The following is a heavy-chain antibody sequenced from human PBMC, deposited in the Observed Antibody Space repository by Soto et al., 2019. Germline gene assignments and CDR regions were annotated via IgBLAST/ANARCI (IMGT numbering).Heavy chain of an antibody. V-gene: IGHV1-46*01. CDR2: INPSGGST. Sequence: ASVKVSCKASGYTFTSYYMHWVRQAPGQGLEWMGIINPSGGSTSYAQKFQGRVTMTRDTSTSTVYMELSSLRSEDTAVYYCASGPPTKYSSGWCPGHPPAGYWGQGTLVTVSS. CDR1: GYTFTSYY. D-gene: IGHD6-19*01. CDR3: ASGPPTKYSSGWCPGHPPAGY. J-gene: IGHJ4*02.